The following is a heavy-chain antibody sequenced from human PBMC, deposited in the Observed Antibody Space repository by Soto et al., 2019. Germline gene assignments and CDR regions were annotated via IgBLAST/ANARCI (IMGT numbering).Heavy chain of an antibody. J-gene: IGHJ3*01. CDR1: GYTLTIYG. V-gene: IGHV1-18*01. CDR2: ISAYNGNT. Sequence: QVQLVQSGAEGKKPGASVKVSCKASGYTLTIYGISGVRQAPGQGLEWMGWISAYNGNTNYAQKQQGRVTMTADTSTSTAYMELRSLRSDDTAVYYGARTYDYDYIWGSYRYTGDAVDLWVQGRMVTVSS. CDR3: ARTYDYDYIWGSYRYTGDAVDL. D-gene: IGHD3-16*02.